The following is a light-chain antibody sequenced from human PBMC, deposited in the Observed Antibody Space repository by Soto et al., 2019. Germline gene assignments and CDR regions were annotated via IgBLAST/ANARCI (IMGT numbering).Light chain of an antibody. J-gene: IGKJ1*01. Sequence: DIQMTQSPSSLSASVGDRVTITCRARQPIRYSLNWYQQKPGKAPKVLIYDASTLQSGVPPRFSGSGSGTDLALTIRSLQPAHFATYYSHQSAGSLKCTFGQGPRAE. CDR3: HQSAGSLKCT. CDR2: DAS. V-gene: IGKV1-39*01. CDR1: QPIRYS.